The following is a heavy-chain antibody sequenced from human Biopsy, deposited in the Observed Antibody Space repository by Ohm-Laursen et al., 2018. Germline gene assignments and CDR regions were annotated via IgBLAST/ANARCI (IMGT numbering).Heavy chain of an antibody. D-gene: IGHD1-14*01. J-gene: IGHJ4*02. Sequence: SDTLSLTCTVSGDSISSDYYWTWIRQVPGEGLEWIAYMHHSGPTYTYYNPSLKSRVAISVEVSKNQFSLKVSSVTAADTAVYFCTRKPNSLYYLDHWGQGTLVTVSS. V-gene: IGHV4-30-4*02. CDR1: GDSISSDYY. CDR3: TRKPNSLYYLDH. CDR2: MHHSGPT.